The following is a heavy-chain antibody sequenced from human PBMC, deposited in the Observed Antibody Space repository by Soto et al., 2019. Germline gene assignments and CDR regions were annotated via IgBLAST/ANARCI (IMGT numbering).Heavy chain of an antibody. V-gene: IGHV1-18*01. CDR2: ISGYNGNT. CDR3: ARKSSSSSWFDR. J-gene: IGHJ5*02. D-gene: IGHD6-6*01. CDR1: GYTFFSYG. Sequence: VASVKVSCKTSGYTFFSYGISWVRQAPGQGLEWMGWISGYNGNTNYAQKFQARVTMTADTSTRTAYMELRSLRSDDTAFYYCARKSSSSSWFDRWGQGTLVTVSS.